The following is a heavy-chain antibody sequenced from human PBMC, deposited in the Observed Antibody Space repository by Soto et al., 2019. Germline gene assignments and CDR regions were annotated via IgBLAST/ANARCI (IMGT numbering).Heavy chain of an antibody. CDR3: AKDLAWVRGVIGFGLDT. J-gene: IGHJ6*02. V-gene: IGHV3-21*04. D-gene: IGHD3-10*01. Sequence: GGSLRLSCAASGFTFTSHNIYWFRQAPGKGLEWVSSISPYGDSIYYAASVKGRFTISRDNSKNTVYVQMNSLRAEDTAVYYCAKDLAWVRGVIGFGLDTWGQGTTVTVSS. CDR2: ISPYGDSI. CDR1: GFTFTSHN.